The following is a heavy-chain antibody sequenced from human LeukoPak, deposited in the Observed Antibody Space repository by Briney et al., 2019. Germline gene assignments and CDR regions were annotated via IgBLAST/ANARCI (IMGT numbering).Heavy chain of an antibody. Sequence: GESLKISCKGSGYSFTNYWIGWVRQMPGKGLEWMGIVYPGNSDTGYSPSFRGQVTISVDKSITTAYLQWSSLKASDTAMYYCASPQAAYCGGDCYSPWGQGTKVTVSS. CDR1: GYSFTNYW. CDR2: VYPGNSDT. D-gene: IGHD2-21*02. V-gene: IGHV5-51*01. CDR3: ASPQAAYCGGDCYSP. J-gene: IGHJ3*01.